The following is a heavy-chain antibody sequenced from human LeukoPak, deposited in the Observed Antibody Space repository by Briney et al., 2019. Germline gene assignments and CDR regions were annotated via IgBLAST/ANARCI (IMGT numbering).Heavy chain of an antibody. CDR2: ISWNSGSI. CDR3: AKDSGDT. CDR1: GFTFDDYA. Sequence: GRSLRLSCAASGFTFDDYAMHWVRQAPGKGLEWGSGISWNSGSIGYADSVKGRFTISRDNAKNSLYLQMNSLRAEDTALYYCAKDSGDTWGQGTLVTVSS. J-gene: IGHJ5*02. V-gene: IGHV3-9*01.